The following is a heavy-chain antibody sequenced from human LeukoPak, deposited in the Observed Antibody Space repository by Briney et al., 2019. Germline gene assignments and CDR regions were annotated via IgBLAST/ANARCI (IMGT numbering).Heavy chain of an antibody. V-gene: IGHV3-23*01. J-gene: IGHJ4*02. CDR3: ARRAGGYSHPYDY. CDR1: GFTFSIYA. D-gene: IGHD4-23*01. CDR2: ISGSPDST. Sequence: GGSLRLSCAASGFTFSIYAMSWVRQAPGKGLEWVSSISGSPDSTYYADSVKGRFTISRDNSKNTLYLQMNSLRAEDTAVYYCARRAGGYSHPYDYWGQGILVTVSS.